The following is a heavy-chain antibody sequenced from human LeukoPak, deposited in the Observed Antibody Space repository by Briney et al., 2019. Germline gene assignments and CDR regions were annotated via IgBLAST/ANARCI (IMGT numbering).Heavy chain of an antibody. D-gene: IGHD3-3*01. V-gene: IGHV4-4*02. Sequence: SGTLSLTCAVSGGSISSSNWWSWVRQPPGKGLEWIGEIYHSGSTNYIPSLKSRVTISVDTSKNQISLKLSSVTAADTAVYYCARLWSGYRPPDYWGQGTLVTVSS. CDR3: ARLWSGYRPPDY. J-gene: IGHJ4*02. CDR1: GGSISSSNW. CDR2: IYHSGST.